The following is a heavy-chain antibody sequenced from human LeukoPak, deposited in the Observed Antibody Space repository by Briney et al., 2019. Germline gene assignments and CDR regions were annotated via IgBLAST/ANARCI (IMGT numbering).Heavy chain of an antibody. CDR1: GFTFSSNH. CDR2: IDNGGRT. Sequence: GGSLRLSCAASGFTFSSNHMNWVRQAPGKGLEWVSVIDNGGRTYYADSVKGRFTISRHNSKNTLYLQMNSLRAEDTAVYYCARERANSGYYGMDVWGQGTTVTVSS. CDR3: ARERANSGYYGMDV. J-gene: IGHJ6*02. D-gene: IGHD1-14*01. V-gene: IGHV3-53*04.